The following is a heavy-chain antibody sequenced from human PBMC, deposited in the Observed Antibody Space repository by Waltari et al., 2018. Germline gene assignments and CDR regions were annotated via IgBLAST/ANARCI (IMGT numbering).Heavy chain of an antibody. CDR3: ARGAAAGHPPDY. Sequence: QVQLVQSGAEVKKPGASVKVSCKASGYTFTSYAMHWVRQAPGQRLEWMGWINAGNGNTKYSQKVQGRVTITRDTSASTAYMELSSLRSEDTAVYHCARGAAAGHPPDYWGQGTLVTVSS. V-gene: IGHV1-3*01. CDR1: GYTFTSYA. D-gene: IGHD6-13*01. CDR2: INAGNGNT. J-gene: IGHJ4*02.